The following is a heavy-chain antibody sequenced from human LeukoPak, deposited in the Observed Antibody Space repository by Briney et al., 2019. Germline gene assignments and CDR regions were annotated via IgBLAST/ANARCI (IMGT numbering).Heavy chain of an antibody. Sequence: SETLSLTCTVSGCSISSSSYYWGWIRQPPGKGLEWIGSIYYSGSTYYNPSLKSRVTISVDTSKNQFSLKLSSVTAADTAVYYCARYYYDSSGYYHFDYWGQGTLVTVSS. CDR2: IYYSGST. D-gene: IGHD3-22*01. CDR1: GCSISSSSYY. J-gene: IGHJ4*02. V-gene: IGHV4-39*07. CDR3: ARYYYDSSGYYHFDY.